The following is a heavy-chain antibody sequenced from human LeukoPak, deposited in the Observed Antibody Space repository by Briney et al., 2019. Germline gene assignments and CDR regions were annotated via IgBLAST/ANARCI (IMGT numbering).Heavy chain of an antibody. Sequence: GSLRLSCAASGFTFSTYSMGWIRQPPGKGLEWIGSIYYSGSTYYNPSLKSRVTISVDTSKNQFSLKLSSVTAADTAVYYCARRRNILRFLEWFGEPVDCWGQGTLVTVSS. J-gene: IGHJ4*02. CDR2: IYYSGST. V-gene: IGHV4-39*01. D-gene: IGHD3-3*01. CDR1: GFTFSTYS. CDR3: ARRRNILRFLEWFGEPVDC.